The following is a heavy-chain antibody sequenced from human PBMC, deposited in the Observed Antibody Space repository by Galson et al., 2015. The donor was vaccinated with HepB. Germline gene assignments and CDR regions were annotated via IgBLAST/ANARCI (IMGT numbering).Heavy chain of an antibody. Sequence: SLRLSCAASGFTFSSYGMHWVHQAPGKGLEWVAVISYDGSNKYYADSVKGRFTISRDNSKNTLYLHMNSLRAEDTAVFYCAKEVNYGGHLPTDYWGQGTLVTVSS. D-gene: IGHD4-23*01. CDR2: ISYDGSNK. CDR3: AKEVNYGGHLPTDY. V-gene: IGHV3-30*18. CDR1: GFTFSSYG. J-gene: IGHJ4*02.